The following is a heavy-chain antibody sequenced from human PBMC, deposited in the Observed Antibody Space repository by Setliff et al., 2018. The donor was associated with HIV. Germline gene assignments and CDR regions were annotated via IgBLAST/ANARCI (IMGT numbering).Heavy chain of an antibody. CDR2: VNAGNGNT. V-gene: IGHV1-3*01. D-gene: IGHD3-3*01. CDR1: GYTFTTYA. CDR3: AKEQASEVEAFDI. J-gene: IGHJ3*02. Sequence: AASVKVSCKASGYTFTTYAIHWVRQAPGQRLEWMGWVNAGNGNTKYSQKFQGRVTITRDTSASTAYMELSSLRSEDTAVYYCAKEQASEVEAFDIWGQGTMVTVSS.